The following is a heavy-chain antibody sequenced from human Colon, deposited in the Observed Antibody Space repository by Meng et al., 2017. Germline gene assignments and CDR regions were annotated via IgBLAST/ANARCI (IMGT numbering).Heavy chain of an antibody. CDR3: ARDPSHGTFDI. V-gene: IGHV3-7*01. CDR1: GFMFSDSW. J-gene: IGHJ3*02. D-gene: IGHD1-14*01. CDR2: INPDESVK. Sequence: GESLKISCAASGFMFSDSWMTWLRQAPGKGLEFVTNINPDESVKNYVDSVKGRFAISSDNAKRSLYLQMNSLTAENTALYYCARDPSHGTFDIWGQGTMVTVSS.